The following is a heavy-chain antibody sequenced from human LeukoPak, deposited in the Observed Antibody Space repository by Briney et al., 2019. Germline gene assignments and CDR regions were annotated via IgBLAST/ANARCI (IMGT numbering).Heavy chain of an antibody. J-gene: IGHJ5*02. D-gene: IGHD2-15*01. CDR1: GYSFTSYW. CDR3: ARHVRSWSCGSCRDNWFDP. V-gene: IGHV5-51*01. CDR2: IYPGDSDT. Sequence: GESLKISCKGSGYSFTSYWIGWVRQMPGKGLEWMGIIYPGDSDTRYSPSFQGQVTISADKSISTAYLQWSSLKASGTAKYYCARHVRSWSCGSCRDNWFDPWGQGTLVTVSS.